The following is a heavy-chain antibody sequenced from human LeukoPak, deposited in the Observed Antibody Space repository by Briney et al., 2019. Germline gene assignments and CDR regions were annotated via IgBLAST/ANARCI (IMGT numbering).Heavy chain of an antibody. CDR1: GFTFSSDE. CDR3: ARDDILTGPWGY. Sequence: GGSLRVSCAASGFTFSSDEMNCVRQAPGKGLEWVSYISSSGSTIYYADSVKGRFTISRDNAKNSLYLQMNSLRAEDTAVYYCARDDILTGPWGYRGQGTLVTVSS. D-gene: IGHD3-9*01. J-gene: IGHJ4*02. V-gene: IGHV3-48*03. CDR2: ISSSGSTI.